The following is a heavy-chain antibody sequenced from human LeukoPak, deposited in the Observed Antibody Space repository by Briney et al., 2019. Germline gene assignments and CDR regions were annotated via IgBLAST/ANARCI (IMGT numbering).Heavy chain of an antibody. J-gene: IGHJ3*02. V-gene: IGHV3-30*02. Sequence: PGGSLRLSSAASGFIFSSYGMHWVRQAPGKGLEWVARIRYDGSNKYYADSVKGRFTISRDNSKNTLYLQMNSLRAEDTAVYYCAKEMRLWVTSAAFEIWGQGTMVTVSS. CDR3: AKEMRLWVTSAAFEI. CDR2: IRYDGSNK. CDR1: GFIFSSYG. D-gene: IGHD2-21*02.